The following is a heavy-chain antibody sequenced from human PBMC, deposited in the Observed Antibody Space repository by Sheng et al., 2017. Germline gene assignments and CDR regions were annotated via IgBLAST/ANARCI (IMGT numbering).Heavy chain of an antibody. J-gene: IGHJ5*02. CDR1: GYSISSGYY. CDR3: ARDPGAKSRKNWLDP. D-gene: IGHD3-10*01. CDR2: IYHSGST. V-gene: IGHV4-38-2*02. Sequence: QVQLQESGPGLVKPSETLSLTCAVSGYSISSGYYWGWIRQPPGKGLEWIGSIYHSGSTYYNPSLKSRVTISVDTSKNQFSLKLSSVTAADTAVYYCARDPGAKSRKNWLDPWGQGTLVTVSS.